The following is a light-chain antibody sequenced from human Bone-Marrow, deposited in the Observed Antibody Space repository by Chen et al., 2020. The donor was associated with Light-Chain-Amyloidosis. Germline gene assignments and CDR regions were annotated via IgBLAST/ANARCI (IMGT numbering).Light chain of an antibody. Sequence: EIVLTQSPATLSLSPGEGANLSCRGSQTISSNYLTWYQQKFGQAPRLLIYGSSSRATGIPDRFTGSGYGTDFTLTISRLVPEDFAMYYCQQYGTSPLTFGGGTKVEIK. CDR3: QQYGTSPLT. V-gene: IGKV3-20*01. CDR1: QTISSNY. CDR2: GSS. J-gene: IGKJ4*01.